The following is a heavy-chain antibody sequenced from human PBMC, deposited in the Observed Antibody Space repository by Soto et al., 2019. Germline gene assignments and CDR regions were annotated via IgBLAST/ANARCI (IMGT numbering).Heavy chain of an antibody. CDR2: VYSSGST. J-gene: IGHJ5*02. V-gene: IGHV4-59*01. CDR3: ARRAVVAVTGSLDNWLDP. Sequence: SETLSLTCSVSGGSISAYHWNWLRQPPGKALEWIGYVYSSGSTNYNPSLKSRVTISVDTSRNQFSLKVNSVTAADTAVYYCARRAVVAVTGSLDNWLDPWGQGILVTVSS. CDR1: GGSISAYH. D-gene: IGHD2-21*01.